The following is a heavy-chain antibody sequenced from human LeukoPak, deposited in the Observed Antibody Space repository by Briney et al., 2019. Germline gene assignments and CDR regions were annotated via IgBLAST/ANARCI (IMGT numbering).Heavy chain of an antibody. CDR3: AKDAPVAGGFDY. V-gene: IGHV3-23*01. Sequence: PGRSLRLSCAASGFTISSQAMSWVRQAPGGGLECVSTIGISDVDRHYADSVKGRSTISRDNSKNTLFLQMNSLRADDTAMYYCAKDAPVAGGFDYWGQGTLVTVSS. CDR2: IGISDVDR. D-gene: IGHD1-14*01. CDR1: GFTISSQA. J-gene: IGHJ4*02.